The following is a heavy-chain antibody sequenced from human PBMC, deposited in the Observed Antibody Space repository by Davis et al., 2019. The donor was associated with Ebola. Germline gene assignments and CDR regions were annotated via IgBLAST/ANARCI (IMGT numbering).Heavy chain of an antibody. CDR1: GASFSNSNYY. V-gene: IGHV4-39*07. Sequence: PSETLSLTCTVSGASFSNSNYYWGWIRQPPGKGLEWIGNVYHSGSTYYNPSLKSRVTISVDTSKNQFSLKLSSVTAADTAVYYCARKAAAGNFDYWGQGTLVTVSS. CDR2: VYHSGST. CDR3: ARKAAAGNFDY. J-gene: IGHJ4*02. D-gene: IGHD6-13*01.